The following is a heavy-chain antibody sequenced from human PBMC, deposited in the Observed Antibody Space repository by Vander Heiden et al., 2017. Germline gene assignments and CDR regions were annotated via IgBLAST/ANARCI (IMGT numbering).Heavy chain of an antibody. CDR1: GFTFSSYA. CDR2: ISGSSDKT. Sequence: EVQLLESGGGLVQPGRSLRLSCAASGFTFSSYAMSWVRQGPGKGLEWVSAISGSSDKTFYADSVKGRFTIFRDNSRDRLYLQMNIMRADDTATYYCAKATGDGGTLDYWGQGNLVTVSS. J-gene: IGHJ4*02. V-gene: IGHV3-23*01. D-gene: IGHD7-27*01. CDR3: AKATGDGGTLDY.